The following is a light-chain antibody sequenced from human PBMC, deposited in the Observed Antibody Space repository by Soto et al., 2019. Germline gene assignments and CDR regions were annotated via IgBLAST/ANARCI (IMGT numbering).Light chain of an antibody. CDR3: QQLNTYPLT. CDR2: AAS. V-gene: IGKV1-9*01. Sequence: DIQLTQSPSFLSASVGDRVTITCRASQVISNSLAWYHQKPGKAPKLLIYAASTLQSGVPSSFSGSGSGTEFTLTISSLQPEDFATYYCQQLNTYPLTFGGGTKVEIK. CDR1: QVISNS. J-gene: IGKJ4*01.